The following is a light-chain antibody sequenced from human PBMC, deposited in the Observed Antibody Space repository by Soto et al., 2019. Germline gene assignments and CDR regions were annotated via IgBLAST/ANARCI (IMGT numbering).Light chain of an antibody. CDR1: ISNIGAGFH. Sequence: QPVLTQPPSVSGAPGQSVTISCTGTISNIGAGFHVHWYQQLPGTAPKLLIYGDNSRPSGVPDRFSASKSGTSASLAITGLQAEDEADYYCQSYDSSLSGSGVFGGGTKLTVL. V-gene: IGLV1-40*01. J-gene: IGLJ2*01. CDR3: QSYDSSLSGSGV. CDR2: GDN.